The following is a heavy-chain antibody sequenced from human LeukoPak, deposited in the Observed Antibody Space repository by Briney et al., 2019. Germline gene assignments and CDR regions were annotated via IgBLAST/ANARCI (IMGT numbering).Heavy chain of an antibody. V-gene: IGHV3-7*04. Sequence: GGSLRLSCAASGFTFSSYWMSWVRQAPGKGLEWVANIKQDGSEKYYVDSVEGRFTISRDNAKNSLYLQMNSLRAEDTAVYYCARGGSYSAEKTFDPWGQGTLVTVSS. CDR2: IKQDGSEK. CDR1: GFTFSSYW. CDR3: ARGGSYSAEKTFDP. J-gene: IGHJ5*02. D-gene: IGHD1-26*01.